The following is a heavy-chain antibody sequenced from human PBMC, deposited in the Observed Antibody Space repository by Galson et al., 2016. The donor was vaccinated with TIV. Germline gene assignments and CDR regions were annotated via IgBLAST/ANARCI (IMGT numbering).Heavy chain of an antibody. CDR3: ARDRRHCGNECFLYYYYGMDV. CDR2: ISSGGST. V-gene: IGHV3-66*02. D-gene: IGHD2-21*01. J-gene: IGHJ6*02. CDR1: GFIVSSNY. Sequence: SLRLSCAASGFIVSSNYMTWVRQAPGKGLEWVSIISSGGSTNYADSVKGRFTIGKDDSKNILYLQMNNLRVEDTAVYFCARDRRHCGNECFLYYYYGMDVWGQGTTVTVSS.